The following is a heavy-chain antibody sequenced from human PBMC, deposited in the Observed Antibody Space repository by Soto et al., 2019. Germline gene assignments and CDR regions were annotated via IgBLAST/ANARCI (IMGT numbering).Heavy chain of an antibody. J-gene: IGHJ6*02. Sequence: ASVKVSCKASGYTFSGSYIHWVRQAPGQGLEWMGWINPNSGGTNYAQKFQGWVTMTRDTSISTAYMELSRLRSDDTAVYYCARVRGIFYGMDVWGQGTTVTVSS. CDR1: GYTFSGSY. CDR2: INPNSGGT. CDR3: ARVRGIFYGMDV. D-gene: IGHD2-15*01. V-gene: IGHV1-2*04.